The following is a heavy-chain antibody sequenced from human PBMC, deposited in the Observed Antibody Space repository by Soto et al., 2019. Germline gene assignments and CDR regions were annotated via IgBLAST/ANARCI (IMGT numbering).Heavy chain of an antibody. CDR2: IYHSGST. Sequence: QLQLQESGSGLLKSAQTLSLTCAVSGGSIVNGNYSWTWIRQPPGKALEWIGHIYHSGSTYFNPSLTSRGTLSVDRAQNHFSRHMRSVTAADTAVYYCARPLVDSAKGHFDHWGQGTLVTVSS. J-gene: IGHJ4*02. D-gene: IGHD2-15*01. CDR1: GGSIVNGNYS. V-gene: IGHV4-30-2*01. CDR3: ARPLVDSAKGHFDH.